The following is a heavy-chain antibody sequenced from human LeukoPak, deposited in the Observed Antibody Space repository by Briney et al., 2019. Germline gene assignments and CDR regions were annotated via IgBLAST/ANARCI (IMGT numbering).Heavy chain of an antibody. CDR3: ARGKAQYPPCLDF. V-gene: IGHV4-4*02. CDR1: GDSVSSSYW. D-gene: IGHD4-11*01. J-gene: IGHJ4*02. Sequence: SGTLSLTCAVSGDSVSSSYWWTWVRQHAEKGLEWIGEIHHSGSTNYNWSLKSQVTISVDKSKNEFSLKLTSVTAADTAVYYCARGKAQYPPCLDFWGQGTRVTVSS. CDR2: IHHSGST.